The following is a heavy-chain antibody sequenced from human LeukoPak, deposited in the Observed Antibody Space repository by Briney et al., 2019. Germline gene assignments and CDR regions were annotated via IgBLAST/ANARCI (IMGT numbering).Heavy chain of an antibody. J-gene: IGHJ4*02. Sequence: SETLSLTCTVSGVSISTSYYYWGWIRQPPGKGLEWIGNIHNSESTYYNPSLKSRVTISVDTSKNQFSLKLSSVTAADTAVYYCARQVTFGYAYAYYFDHWGQGSLVTVSS. CDR2: IHNSEST. V-gene: IGHV4-39*01. CDR1: GVSISTSYYY. CDR3: ARQVTFGYAYAYYFDH. D-gene: IGHD5-18*01.